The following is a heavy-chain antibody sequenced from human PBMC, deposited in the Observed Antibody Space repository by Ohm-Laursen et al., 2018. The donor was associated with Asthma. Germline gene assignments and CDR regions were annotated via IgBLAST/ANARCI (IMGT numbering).Heavy chain of an antibody. J-gene: IGHJ6*02. D-gene: IGHD3-22*01. CDR3: AGDGLKYYYDSSGMDV. CDR1: GFTFSSYA. Sequence: SLRLSCAASGFTFSSYAMHWVRQAPGKGLEWVAVISYDGSNKYYADSVKGRFTISRDNSRNTLYLQMNSLRAEDTAVYYCAGDGLKYYYDSSGMDVWGQGTTVTVSS. V-gene: IGHV3-30-3*01. CDR2: ISYDGSNK.